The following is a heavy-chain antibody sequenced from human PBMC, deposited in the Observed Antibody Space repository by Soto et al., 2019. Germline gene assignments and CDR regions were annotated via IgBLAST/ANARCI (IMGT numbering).Heavy chain of an antibody. V-gene: IGHV3-73*01. CDR3: SRQASDFWSGKPQYYMDV. J-gene: IGHJ6*03. Sequence: EVQLVESGGGLVQPGGSLKLSCAASGLTFSGSAMHWVRQASGKGLEWVGGIRSKPNNYATAYGASVKGRFTISRDDSKNTAYLQMNSLNTEDTAVYYCSRQASDFWSGKPQYYMDVWGKGTTVTVSS. CDR1: GLTFSGSA. CDR2: IRSKPNNYAT. D-gene: IGHD3-3*01.